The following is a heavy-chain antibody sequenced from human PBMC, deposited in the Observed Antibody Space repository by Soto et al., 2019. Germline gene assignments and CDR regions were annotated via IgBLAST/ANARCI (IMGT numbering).Heavy chain of an antibody. D-gene: IGHD1-26*01. CDR3: ARKRGGSYSGYFDY. CDR1: GGTFSSYA. Sequence: GASVKVSCKASGGTFSSYAISWVRQAPGQGLEWMGGIIPIFGTANYAQKFQGRVTITADESTSTAYMELSSLRSDDTAVYYCARKRGGSYSGYFDYWGQGTLVTVSS. CDR2: IIPIFGTA. J-gene: IGHJ4*02. V-gene: IGHV1-69*13.